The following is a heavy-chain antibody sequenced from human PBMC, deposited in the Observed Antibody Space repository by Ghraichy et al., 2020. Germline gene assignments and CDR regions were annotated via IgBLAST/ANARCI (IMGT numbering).Heavy chain of an antibody. V-gene: IGHV1-46*01. CDR2: INPSGGST. CDR3: AGDQGYSSSWYQGPLDAFDI. J-gene: IGHJ3*02. CDR1: GYTFTSYY. D-gene: IGHD6-13*01. Sequence: ASVKVSCKASGYTFTSYYMHWVRQAPGQGLEWMGIINPSGGSTSYAQKFQGRVTMTRDTSTSTVYMELSSLRSEDTAVYYCAGDQGYSSSWYQGPLDAFDISGQRTMVTVSS.